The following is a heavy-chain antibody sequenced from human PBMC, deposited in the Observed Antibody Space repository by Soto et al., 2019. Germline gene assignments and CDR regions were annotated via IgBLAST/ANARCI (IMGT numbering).Heavy chain of an antibody. Sequence: QVQLVQSGAEEKKPGATVKVSCKASGYTFTSYAMDWVRQAPGQRLEWMGWINAGNGNTKYSQKFQGRVTITRDTSASTAYMELSSLRAEDTAVYYCAGGFPLWFDPWGQGTLVTVSS. CDR3: AGGFPLWFDP. J-gene: IGHJ5*02. V-gene: IGHV1-3*05. D-gene: IGHD3-3*01. CDR1: GYTFTSYA. CDR2: INAGNGNT.